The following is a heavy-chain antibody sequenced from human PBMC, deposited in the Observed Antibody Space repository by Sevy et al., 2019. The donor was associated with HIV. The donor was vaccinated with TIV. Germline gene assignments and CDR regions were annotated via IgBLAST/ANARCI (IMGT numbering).Heavy chain of an antibody. CDR2: IYTSGST. D-gene: IGHD2-8*01. CDR1: GGSISSYY. V-gene: IGHV4-4*07. CDR3: AREIEYCTNGVCLYYGMDV. J-gene: IGHJ6*02. Sequence: SETLSLTCTVSGGSISSYYWSWIRQPAGKGLEWIGRIYTSGSTNYNPSLKSRVTMSVDTSKNQFSLKLSSVTAADTAVYYCAREIEYCTNGVCLYYGMDVWGQGTTVTVSS.